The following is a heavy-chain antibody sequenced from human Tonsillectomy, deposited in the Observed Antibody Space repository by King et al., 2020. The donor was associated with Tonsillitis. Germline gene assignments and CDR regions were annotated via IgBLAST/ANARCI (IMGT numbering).Heavy chain of an antibody. CDR2: IGSAGET. CDR3: ARETDRRVCTSTSCWGYMDV. V-gene: IGHV3-13*01. Sequence: GQLVQSGGGLVQPGGSLRLSCAASGFTFSSFDMHWVRQPIGKGLEWVSAIGSAGETYYPASVKGRFTISRENAKKSVYLQMNSLRAEDTAIYYCARETDRRVCTSTSCWGYMDVWGKGTTVTVSS. D-gene: IGHD2-2*01. CDR1: GFTFSSFD. J-gene: IGHJ6*03.